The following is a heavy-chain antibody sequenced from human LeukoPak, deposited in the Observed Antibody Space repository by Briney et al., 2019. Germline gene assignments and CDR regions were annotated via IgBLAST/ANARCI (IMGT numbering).Heavy chain of an antibody. CDR2: ISDSGSLI. J-gene: IGHJ4*02. CDR1: GFAFSKYE. D-gene: IGHD6-13*01. Sequence: GGSLRLSCAASGFAFSKYEMNWVSQVPGEGLEWISYISDSGSLIYYADSVRGRFTISRDNAKNSVYLQMNSLRADDTALYYCAKEGYSSSLDFWGQGTLVTVSS. V-gene: IGHV3-48*03. CDR3: AKEGYSSSLDF.